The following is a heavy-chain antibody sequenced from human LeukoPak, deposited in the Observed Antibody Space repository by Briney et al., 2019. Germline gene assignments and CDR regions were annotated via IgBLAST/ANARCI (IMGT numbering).Heavy chain of an antibody. CDR3: ARSVTYYYYYMDV. J-gene: IGHJ6*03. Sequence: GGSLRLSCAASGFTFSSYSMNWVRQAPGKGLEWVSYISSSSSTIYYADSVKGRFTISRDNAKNSLYLQMNSLRAEDTAVYYCARSVTYYYYYMDVWGKGTTVIVSS. CDR1: GFTFSSYS. D-gene: IGHD2-21*02. V-gene: IGHV3-48*01. CDR2: ISSSSSTI.